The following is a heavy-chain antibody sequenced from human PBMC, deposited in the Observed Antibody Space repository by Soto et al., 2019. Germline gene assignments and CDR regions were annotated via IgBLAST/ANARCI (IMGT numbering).Heavy chain of an antibody. Sequence: QVQLVQSGAEVKKPGASVKVSCKASGYTFTSYDINWVRQATGQGLEWMGWMNPNSGNTGYAQKFQGTDTITRNTSISTPYIALSSMRSEDTAVYYFARQKGPSSPFHYLVQRTLVTLSS. CDR3: ARQKGPSSPFHY. J-gene: IGHJ4*02. CDR1: GYTFTSYD. D-gene: IGHD6-19*01. V-gene: IGHV1-8*01. CDR2: MNPNSGNT.